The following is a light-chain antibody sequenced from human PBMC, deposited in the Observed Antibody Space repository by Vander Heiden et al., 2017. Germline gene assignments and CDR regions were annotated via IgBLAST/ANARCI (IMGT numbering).Light chain of an antibody. Sequence: DIQITQSPSSLSVSVGARVPITLRASQSISSYVNWKQQKPGNAPRLLIYAASSLQSGLPSKFSGSGSGTDFTLTNSSLQPPDFSTYYFQQSDSTLRAFGGGTKVEIK. CDR2: AAS. J-gene: IGKJ4*01. V-gene: IGKV1-39*01. CDR1: QSISSY. CDR3: QQSDSTLRA.